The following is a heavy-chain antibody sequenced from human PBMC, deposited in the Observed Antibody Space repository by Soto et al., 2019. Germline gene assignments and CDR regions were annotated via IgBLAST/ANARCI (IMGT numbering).Heavy chain of an antibody. D-gene: IGHD3-10*01. CDR3: ATHPGGGGY. V-gene: IGHV3-53*01. J-gene: IGHJ4*02. CDR1: GFTVSNNY. CDR2: IYSGGYT. Sequence: EVQLVESGGGLIQPGGSLRLSCAVSGFTVSNNYMSWVRQAPGKGLEGVSVIYSGGYTAYGDSVKGRFTISRDNSKNTHYPPINSRRAQHTAVFSWATHPGGGGYWGQGTLVTVSS.